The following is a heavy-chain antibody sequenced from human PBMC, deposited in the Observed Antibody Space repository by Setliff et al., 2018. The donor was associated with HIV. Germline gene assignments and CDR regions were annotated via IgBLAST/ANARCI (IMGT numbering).Heavy chain of an antibody. Sequence: GGSLRLSCSASGFTFSGSALHWVRQAPGKGLEWVSVISGSGGSTFYADSVKGRFTISRDNSKNTLYLQMNGLRVEDTAVYYCAKDGISGGAYPPYYDTSAYYRRHYFDYWGQGTLVTVSS. V-gene: IGHV3-23*01. CDR3: AKDGISGGAYPPYYDTSAYYRRHYFDY. D-gene: IGHD3-22*01. J-gene: IGHJ4*02. CDR1: GFTFSGSA. CDR2: ISGSGGST.